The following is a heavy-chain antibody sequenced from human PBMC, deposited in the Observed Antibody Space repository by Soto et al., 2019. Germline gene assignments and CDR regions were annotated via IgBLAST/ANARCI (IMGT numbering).Heavy chain of an antibody. CDR2: ITPIFGTA. V-gene: IGHV1-69*01. Sequence: SCKDSRVTYSSYAISWVRKETRQGLEWMGGITPIFGTANYAQKFQGRVTITADESTSTAYMELSSLRSEDTAVYYCARTPSGYDIYYYGMDVWGQGTTVTVSS. CDR1: RVTYSSYA. J-gene: IGHJ6*02. D-gene: IGHD5-12*01. CDR3: ARTPSGYDIYYYGMDV.